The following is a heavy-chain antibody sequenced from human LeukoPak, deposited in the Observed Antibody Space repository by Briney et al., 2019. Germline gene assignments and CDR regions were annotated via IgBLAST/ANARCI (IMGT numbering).Heavy chain of an antibody. V-gene: IGHV3-23*01. D-gene: IGHD3-10*01. J-gene: IGHJ4*02. CDR2: ISGSGGST. CDR1: GFTFSSYA. Sequence: GGSLRLSCAASGFTFSSYAMSWVRQARGKGLGWVSAISGSGGSTYYADSVKGRFTISRDNSRNTVYLQMNSLRAEDTAVYYCAKDGLRWFGEYEYWGQGTLVTVSS. CDR3: AKDGLRWFGEYEY.